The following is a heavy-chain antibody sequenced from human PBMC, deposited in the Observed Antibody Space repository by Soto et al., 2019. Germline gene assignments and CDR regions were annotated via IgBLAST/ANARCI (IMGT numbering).Heavy chain of an antibody. CDR3: ARDCDDSTAYYNYYYFGMDV. CDR1: GFYFSHYA. V-gene: IGHV3-30-3*01. J-gene: IGHJ6*01. Sequence: LRLSCAAAGFYFSHYAMYLVRQAPCKGLEWVAVISYDGSNKYYADSVKGRFTISRDNSKNTLFLQMNSLGAEDTALYYCARDCDDSTAYYNYYYFGMDVWGQGTTVTVSS. D-gene: IGHD3-22*01. CDR2: ISYDGSNK.